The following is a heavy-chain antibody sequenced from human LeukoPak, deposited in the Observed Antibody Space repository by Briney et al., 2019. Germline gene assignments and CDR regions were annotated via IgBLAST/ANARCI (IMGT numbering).Heavy chain of an antibody. CDR1: GFTFSAYG. CDR2: IWYDGGNK. CDR3: AKVRVTYCVTTTCYGDFDF. D-gene: IGHD2-2*01. Sequence: PGGSLRLSCAASGFTFSAYGMHWVRQAPGEGLEWVAIIWYDGGNKYYADSVKGRFTISRDDSKNTLHLQMNNLRAEDAAVYYCAKVRVTYCVTTTCYGDFDFCGQGTLVTVAS. J-gene: IGHJ4*02. V-gene: IGHV3-33*06.